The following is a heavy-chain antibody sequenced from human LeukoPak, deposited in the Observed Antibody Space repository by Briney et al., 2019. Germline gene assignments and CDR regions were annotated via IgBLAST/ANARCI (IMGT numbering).Heavy chain of an antibody. CDR1: GGTFSSYA. D-gene: IGHD2-2*01. CDR3: ARDWGEEDIVVVPAAYWFDP. CDR2: IIPILGIA. Sequence: SVKVSCKASGGTFSSYAISWVRQAPGQGLEWMGRIIPILGIANYAQKLQGRVTMTTDTSTSTAYMELRSLRSDDTAVYYCARDWGEEDIVVVPAAYWFDPWGQGTLVTVSS. V-gene: IGHV1-69*04. J-gene: IGHJ5*02.